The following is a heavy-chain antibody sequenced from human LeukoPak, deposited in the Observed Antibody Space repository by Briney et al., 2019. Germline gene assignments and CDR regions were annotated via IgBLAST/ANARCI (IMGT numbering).Heavy chain of an antibody. V-gene: IGHV4-28*06. D-gene: IGHD3-10*01. CDR1: GYAMSSTNW. CDR3: TGGGSYYWAPNY. J-gene: IGHJ4*02. Sequence: SETLSLTCGVSGYAMSSTNWWGWIRQPPGKELEWIGYIYYSGDADYNPSLKSRVTMSIDTSKNQFSLKLTSVSALDTAVYYCTGGGSYYWAPNYWGQGTLVTVSS. CDR2: IYYSGDA.